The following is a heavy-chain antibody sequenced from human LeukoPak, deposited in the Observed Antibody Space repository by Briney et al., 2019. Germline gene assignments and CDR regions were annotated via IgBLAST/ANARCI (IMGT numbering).Heavy chain of an antibody. CDR3: ARHMVVAATVEYFQH. D-gene: IGHD2-15*01. Sequence: SETLSLTCTVSGGSISSSSYYWGWIRQPPGKGLEWIGSIYYSGSTYYNPSLKSRVTISVDTSKNQFSLKLSSVTAADTAVYYSARHMVVAATVEYFQHWGQGTLVTVSS. J-gene: IGHJ1*01. CDR1: GGSISSSSYY. V-gene: IGHV4-39*01. CDR2: IYYSGST.